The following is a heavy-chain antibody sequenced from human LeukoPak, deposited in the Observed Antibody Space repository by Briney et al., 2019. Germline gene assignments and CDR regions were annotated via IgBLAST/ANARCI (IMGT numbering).Heavy chain of an antibody. J-gene: IGHJ6*03. CDR3: ARGGVQLWPNYYYYMDV. Sequence: ASVKVSCKASGYTFTSYDINWVRQATGQGLEWMGWMNPNSGNTGYAQKFQGRVTMTRNTSISTAYMELSSLRSEDTAVYYCARGGVQLWPNYYYYMDVWGKGTTVTVSS. V-gene: IGHV1-8*02. CDR1: GYTFTSYD. D-gene: IGHD5-18*01. CDR2: MNPNSGNT.